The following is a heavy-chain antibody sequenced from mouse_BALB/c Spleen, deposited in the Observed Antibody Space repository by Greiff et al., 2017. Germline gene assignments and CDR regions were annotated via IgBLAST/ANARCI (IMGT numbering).Heavy chain of an antibody. Sequence: VQLKQSGPELVKPGASVKMSCKASGYTFTSYVMHWVKQKPGQGLEWIGYINPYNDGTKYNEKFKGKATLTSDKSSSTAYMELSSLTSEDSAVYYCARRYYDYMAWFAYWGQGTLVTVSA. V-gene: IGHV1-14*01. J-gene: IGHJ3*01. CDR2: INPYNDGT. D-gene: IGHD2-4*01. CDR3: ARRYYDYMAWFAY. CDR1: GYTFTSYV.